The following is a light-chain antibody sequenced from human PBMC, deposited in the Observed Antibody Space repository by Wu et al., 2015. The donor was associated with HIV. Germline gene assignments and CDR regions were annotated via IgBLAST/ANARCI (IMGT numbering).Light chain of an antibody. CDR3: QQYGSSPIT. J-gene: IGKJ5*01. Sequence: EIVLTQSPGTLSLSPGERATLSCRASQSVSSNYLAWYQQKPGQAPRLVIYGVSSRATGIPDRFSGSGSGTDFTLTISRLEPEDFAVYYCQQYGSSPITFGQGTRLEIK. V-gene: IGKV3-20*01. CDR2: GVS. CDR1: QSVSSNY.